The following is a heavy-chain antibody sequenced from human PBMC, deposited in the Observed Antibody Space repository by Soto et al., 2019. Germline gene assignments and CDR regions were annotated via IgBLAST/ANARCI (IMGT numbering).Heavy chain of an antibody. J-gene: IGHJ3*02. Sequence: ASVKVSCKVSGYTLTELSMHWVRQAPGKGLEWTGGFDPEDGETIYAQKFQGRVTMTEDTSTDTAYMELSSLRSEDTAVYYCATVSWSLGAFDIWGQGTMVTVSS. CDR2: FDPEDGET. D-gene: IGHD2-8*02. V-gene: IGHV1-24*01. CDR1: GYTLTELS. CDR3: ATVSWSLGAFDI.